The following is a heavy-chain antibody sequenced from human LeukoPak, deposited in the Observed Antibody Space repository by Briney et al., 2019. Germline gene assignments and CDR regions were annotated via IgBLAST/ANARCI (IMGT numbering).Heavy chain of an antibody. CDR2: ISGSGGST. Sequence: GGSLRLSCAASGFTFSSYAMSWVRQAPGKGLEWVSAISGSGGSTYYADSVKGRFTISRDNSKNTLYLQMNSLRAEDTAVYYCARDLGALNYAFDIWGQGTMVTVSS. CDR1: GFTFSSYA. V-gene: IGHV3-23*01. J-gene: IGHJ3*02. D-gene: IGHD1-7*01. CDR3: ARDLGALNYAFDI.